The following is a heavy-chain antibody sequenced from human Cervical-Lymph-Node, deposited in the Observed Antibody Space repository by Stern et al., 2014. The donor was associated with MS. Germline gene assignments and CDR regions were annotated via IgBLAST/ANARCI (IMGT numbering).Heavy chain of an antibody. CDR3: ARSRDAYSPLAY. V-gene: IGHV4-59*01. Sequence: QVQLVESGPGLVKPSETLSLTCTVSGGSISGYDCSWIRQPPGKGLEWIGHIYYSGSTNYIPSLKSRVSISIDTHKNQFSLKLSSVTAADTAVYYCARSRDAYSPLAYWGQGALVTVSS. D-gene: IGHD5-24*01. CDR1: GGSISGYD. J-gene: IGHJ4*02. CDR2: IYYSGST.